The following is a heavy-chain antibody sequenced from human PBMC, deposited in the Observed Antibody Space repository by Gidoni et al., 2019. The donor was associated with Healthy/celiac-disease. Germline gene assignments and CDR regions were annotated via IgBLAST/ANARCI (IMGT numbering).Heavy chain of an antibody. CDR2: IKHSGRP. CDR3: ARENRPPGGWYPTTDY. V-gene: IGHV4-34*01. CDR1: GGACSGYY. Sequence: QVQLQRWGAGLLKPSETLSLTCAVYGGACSGYYWCWNRQPPGTGLEWIGGIKHSGRPYSHPSLKSRVTISVDTSNTQFSLKLSSVTAADTAVYYCARENRPPGGWYPTTDYWGQGTLVTVSS. J-gene: IGHJ4*02. D-gene: IGHD6-19*01.